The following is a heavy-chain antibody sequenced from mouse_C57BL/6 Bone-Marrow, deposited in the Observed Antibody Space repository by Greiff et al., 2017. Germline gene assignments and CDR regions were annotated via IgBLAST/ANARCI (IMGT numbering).Heavy chain of an antibody. CDR1: GYTFTSYW. D-gene: IGHD2-12*01. Sequence: EVQLQQSGTVLARPGASVKMSCKTSGYTFTSYWMHWVKQRPGQGLEWIGASYPGNSDTSYNQKFKGKAKLTAVTAASTAYMELSSLTNEDSAVYYCTSTTGAYWGQGTLVTVSA. J-gene: IGHJ3*01. CDR3: TSTTGAY. CDR2: SYPGNSDT. V-gene: IGHV1-5*01.